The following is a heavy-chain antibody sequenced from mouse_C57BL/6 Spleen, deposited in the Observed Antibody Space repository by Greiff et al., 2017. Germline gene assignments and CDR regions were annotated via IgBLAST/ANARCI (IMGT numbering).Heavy chain of an antibody. CDR3: TRTSDYGSSYYFDY. CDR2: IDPETGGT. Sequence: QVQLQQSGAELVRPGASVTLSCKASGYTFTDYEMHWVQQTPVHGLEWIGAIDPETGGTASNQKVKGTAILTADKSSSTAYLELRSLTSEDSAVXYCTRTSDYGSSYYFDYGGQGTTLTVSS. V-gene: IGHV1-15*01. D-gene: IGHD1-1*01. J-gene: IGHJ2*01. CDR1: GYTFTDYE.